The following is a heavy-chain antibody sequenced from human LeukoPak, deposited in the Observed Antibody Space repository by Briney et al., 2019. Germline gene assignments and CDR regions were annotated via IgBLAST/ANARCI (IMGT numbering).Heavy chain of an antibody. V-gene: IGHV3-21*04. CDR1: VFTFSTYN. J-gene: IGHJ4*02. Sequence: TGGSLRLSCAASVFTFSTYNMNWVRQAPGKGLEWVSSITSSSRYTFYADSVKGRFTISRDNAKNSLYLQMNSLRAEDTAVYYCAKDLLREFAFDYWGQGTLVTVSS. CDR3: AKDLLREFAFDY. D-gene: IGHD3-10*01. CDR2: ITSSSRYT.